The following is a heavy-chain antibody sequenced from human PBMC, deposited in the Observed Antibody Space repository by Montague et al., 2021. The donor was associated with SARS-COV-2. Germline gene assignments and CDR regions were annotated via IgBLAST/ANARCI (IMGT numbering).Heavy chain of an antibody. CDR2: IYHSGNT. V-gene: IGHV4-59*01. Sequence: SETLSLTCTVSGGSISGYYWSWIRQPPGKGLEWMGYIYHSGNTKYNPSLKSRVSISADTSRNQFSLRLSSVTAADTAAYYCAREYRIELWQTNWYLGLWGRGTLVTVSS. CDR1: GGSISGYY. CDR3: AREYRIELWQTNWYLGL. D-gene: IGHD5-18*01. J-gene: IGHJ2*01.